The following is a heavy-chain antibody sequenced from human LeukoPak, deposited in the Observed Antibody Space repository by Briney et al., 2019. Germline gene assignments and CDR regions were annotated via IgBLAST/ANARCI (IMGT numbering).Heavy chain of an antibody. CDR2: IIPIFGTA. D-gene: IGHD4-17*01. Sequence: SVKVSCKASGGTFSSYAISWVRQAPGQGLEWMGGIIPIFGTANYAQKFQDRVTITTDESTSTAYMELSSLRSEDTAVYYCARARLNDYGDYCWFDPWGQGTLVTVSS. V-gene: IGHV1-69*05. CDR3: ARARLNDYGDYCWFDP. J-gene: IGHJ5*02. CDR1: GGTFSSYA.